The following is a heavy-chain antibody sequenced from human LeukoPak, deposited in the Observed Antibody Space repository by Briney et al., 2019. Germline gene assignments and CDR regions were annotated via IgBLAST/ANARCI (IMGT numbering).Heavy chain of an antibody. V-gene: IGHV1-8*01. J-gene: IGHJ5*02. CDR1: GYTFTSYD. CDR2: MNPNSGNT. CDR3: ARGRGYYYGSGSLNWFDP. Sequence: ASVTVSCKASGYTFTSYDINWVRQAAGQGLEGMGWMNPNSGNTGYAQKFQDRVTMNRNTSISTAYMELSSLRSEDTAVYYCARGRGYYYGSGSLNWFDPWGQGTLVTVSS. D-gene: IGHD3-10*01.